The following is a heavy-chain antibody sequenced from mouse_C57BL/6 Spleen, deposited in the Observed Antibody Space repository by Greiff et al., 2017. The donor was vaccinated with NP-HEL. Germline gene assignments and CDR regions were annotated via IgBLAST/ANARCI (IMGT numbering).Heavy chain of an antibody. CDR3: ARRYYGSSPWFAY. J-gene: IGHJ3*01. CDR1: GYTFTSYD. CDR2: IYPRDGST. V-gene: IGHV1-85*01. D-gene: IGHD1-1*01. Sequence: QVQLQRSGPELVKPGASVKLSCKASGYTFTSYDINWVKQRPGQGLEWIGWIYPRDGSTKYNEKFKGKATLTVDTSSSTAYMELHSLTFEDSAVYFCARRYYGSSPWFAYWGQGTLVTVSA.